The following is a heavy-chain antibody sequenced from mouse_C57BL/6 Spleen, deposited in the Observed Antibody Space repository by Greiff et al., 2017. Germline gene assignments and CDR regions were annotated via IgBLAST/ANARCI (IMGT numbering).Heavy chain of an antibody. D-gene: IGHD3-2*02. CDR3: AMEGCEEEREGYDY. Sequence: QVQLQQPGADLVMPGASLKLSCKASGFTFTSYWMHWVKPRPGQGLEWIGTIDPSDSYTNYNQKFKGKFTLTVDKSSSKTYKQHSSLTSEYSAVYDSAMEGCEEEREGYDYWGQGTTLTVSS. CDR2: IDPSDSYT. J-gene: IGHJ2*01. V-gene: IGHV1-69*01. CDR1: GFTFTSYW.